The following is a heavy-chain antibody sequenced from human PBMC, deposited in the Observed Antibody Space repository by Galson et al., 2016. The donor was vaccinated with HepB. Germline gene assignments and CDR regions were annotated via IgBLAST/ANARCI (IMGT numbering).Heavy chain of an antibody. J-gene: IGHJ4*02. CDR1: DDSFSSSSYY. D-gene: IGHD3-10*01. V-gene: IGHV4-39*01. Sequence: SETLSLTCSVSDDSFSSSSYYWGWIRQPPGKGLVWIGNIYYLGNTNYNPSLKGRVTISVDTSKKQFSLKLSSVTAADTAVYYCVQLWFGELYFDSWGQGMLVTVSS. CDR2: IYYLGNT. CDR3: VQLWFGELYFDS.